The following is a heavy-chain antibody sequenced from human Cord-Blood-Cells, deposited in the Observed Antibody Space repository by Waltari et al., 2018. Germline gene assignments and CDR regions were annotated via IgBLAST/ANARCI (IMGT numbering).Heavy chain of an antibody. Sequence: EVQLVESGGGLIQHGGSLRLSCEASGFTVSSNYMSWARQAPGKGLEWVSVIYSGGSTYYADSVKGRFTISRDNSKNTLYLQMNSLRAEDTAVYYCARESSSFRSIDYWGQGTLVTVSS. V-gene: IGHV3-53*01. D-gene: IGHD6-6*01. CDR1: GFTVSSNY. CDR2: IYSGGST. CDR3: ARESSSFRSIDY. J-gene: IGHJ4*02.